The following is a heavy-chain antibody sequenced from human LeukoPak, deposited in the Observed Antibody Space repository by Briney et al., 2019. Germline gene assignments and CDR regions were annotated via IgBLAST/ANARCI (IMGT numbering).Heavy chain of an antibody. D-gene: IGHD1-26*01. J-gene: IGHJ4*02. V-gene: IGHV3-74*01. CDR1: GFTFSSYW. Sequence: GGSLRLSCSASGFTFSSYWMHWVRQAPGKGLEWVSRINIDGSGTNYADSVKGRFTISRDNAKNSLYLQMNSLRAEDTAVYYCARGRVVVGASTLYFFDYWGQGTLVTVSS. CDR2: INIDGSGT. CDR3: ARGRVVVGASTLYFFDY.